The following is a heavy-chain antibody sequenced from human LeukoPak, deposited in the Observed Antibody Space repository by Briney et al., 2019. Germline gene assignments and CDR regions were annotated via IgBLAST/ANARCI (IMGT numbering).Heavy chain of an antibody. CDR2: ISYSGGT. CDR3: TREVEYYDSSGYRPHAFDI. V-gene: IGHV4-39*02. CDR1: GDSITTSY. J-gene: IGHJ3*02. D-gene: IGHD3-22*01. Sequence: SETLSLTCSVSGDSITTSYWSWTRQPPGKGLEWIGSISYSGGTAYNPSLRSRVTISVDTSKNQFSLKVNSVTAADTAVYYCTREVEYYDSSGYRPHAFDIWGQGTLVTVSS.